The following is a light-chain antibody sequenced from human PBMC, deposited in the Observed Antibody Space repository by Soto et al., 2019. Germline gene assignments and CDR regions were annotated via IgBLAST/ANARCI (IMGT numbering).Light chain of an antibody. CDR1: SSDVGGYHY. CDR3: SSYTSSNIRV. CDR2: DVN. J-gene: IGLJ3*02. Sequence: QSALTQPASVSGSPGQSITISCTGTSSDVGGYHYVSWYQQHPGKAPKLMIYDVNNRPSGVSNRFSGSKSGNTASLTISGLQAEDEADYYCSSYTSSNIRVFGGGTKLTVL. V-gene: IGLV2-14*01.